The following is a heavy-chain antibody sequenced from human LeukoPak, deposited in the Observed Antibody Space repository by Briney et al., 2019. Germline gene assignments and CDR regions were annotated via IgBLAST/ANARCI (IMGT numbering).Heavy chain of an antibody. J-gene: IGHJ4*02. CDR1: GFTFSIYA. CDR3: ARGLTYYDILTGYYNGYYFDY. V-gene: IGHV3-23*01. Sequence: GGSLRLSCAASGFTFSIYAMNWVRQAPGKGLEWVSAIRGTDDSTYYADSVKGRFTMSRDNSKNTLYLQMNSLRAEDTAVYYCARGLTYYDILTGYYNGYYFDYWGQGTLVTVSS. CDR2: IRGTDDST. D-gene: IGHD3-9*01.